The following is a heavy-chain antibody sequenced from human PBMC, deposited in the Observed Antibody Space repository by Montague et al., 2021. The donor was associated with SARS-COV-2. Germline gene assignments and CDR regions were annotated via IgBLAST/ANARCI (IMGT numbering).Heavy chain of an antibody. D-gene: IGHD1-26*01. Sequence: SETLSLTCAVFGGSFSGFYWNWIRQPPGKGLEWIGEVRHGGSTYYNPSLKSRLTISVDTSKNQFSLNLRSVTAADTAVYYCACGDENGSGYMDGWGQGTRVTVSS. CDR2: VRHGGST. V-gene: IGHV4-34*01. J-gene: IGHJ6*03. CDR3: ACGDENGSGYMDG. CDR1: GGSFSGFY.